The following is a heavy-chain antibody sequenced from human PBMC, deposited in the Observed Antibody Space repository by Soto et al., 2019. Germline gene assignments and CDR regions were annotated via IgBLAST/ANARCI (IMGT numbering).Heavy chain of an antibody. D-gene: IGHD3-22*01. CDR2: IKQDGSEK. J-gene: IGHJ4*02. V-gene: IGHV3-7*05. CDR3: AREPPGYYDSSGYYRDY. Sequence: GSLRLSCAASGFTFSSYWMSWVRQAPGKGLEWVANIKQDGSEKYYVDSVKGRFTISRDNAKNSLYLQMNSLRAEDTAVYYCAREPPGYYDSSGYYRDYWGQGTLVTVSS. CDR1: GFTFSSYW.